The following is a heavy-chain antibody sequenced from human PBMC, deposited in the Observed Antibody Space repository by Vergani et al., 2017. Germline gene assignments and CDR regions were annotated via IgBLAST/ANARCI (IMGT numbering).Heavy chain of an antibody. CDR1: GGTFSSYA. Sequence: QVQLVQSGAEVKKPGSSVKVSCKASGGTFSSYAISWVRQAPGQGLEWMGGIIPIFGTANYAQKFQGIVTITADESTSTAYMELSSLRSEDTAVFYCASRGWQRLVDYYYYCMDVWGKGTTVTVSS. J-gene: IGHJ6*03. CDR3: ASRGWQRLVDYYYYCMDV. D-gene: IGHD6-13*01. V-gene: IGHV1-69*01. CDR2: IIPIFGTA.